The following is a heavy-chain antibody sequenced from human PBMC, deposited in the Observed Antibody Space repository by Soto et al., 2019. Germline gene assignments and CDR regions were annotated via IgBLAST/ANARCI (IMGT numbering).Heavy chain of an antibody. Sequence: QITLKESGPTLVKPTQTLTLTCTFSGFSLTTSGVGVGWIRQPPGKALEWLALIYGDDDKRYSPSLKSRLTTTKDTSKHQVVLTITNVDPVDTATYYCAHRRSNYWIDYWGQGTLVTVSS. J-gene: IGHJ4*01. CDR2: IYGDDDK. D-gene: IGHD2-15*01. CDR3: AHRRSNYWIDY. CDR1: GFSLTTSGVG. V-gene: IGHV2-5*02.